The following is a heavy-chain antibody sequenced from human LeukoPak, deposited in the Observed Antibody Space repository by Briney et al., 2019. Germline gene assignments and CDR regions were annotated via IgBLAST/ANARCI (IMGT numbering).Heavy chain of an antibody. CDR2: IIPIFGTA. D-gene: IGHD6-13*01. CDR3: ARTTWATYSTRRWFDP. Sequence: ASVKVSCKASGGTFSSYAISWVRQAPGQGLEWMGRIIPIFGTANYAQKFQGRVTITTDESTSTAYMGLSSLTSEDTAVYYCARTTWATYSTRRWFDPRGQGTLVTVSS. J-gene: IGHJ5*02. V-gene: IGHV1-69*05. CDR1: GGTFSSYA.